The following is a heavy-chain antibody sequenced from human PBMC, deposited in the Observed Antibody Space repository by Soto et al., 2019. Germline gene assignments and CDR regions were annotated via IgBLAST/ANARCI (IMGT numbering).Heavy chain of an antibody. CDR2: ITSDGKSK. Sequence: GGSLRLSCAASGFNFSNHWMHWVRQRPGEGLVWVSRITSDGKSKAYAESVKGRFAISRDNAKNTLYLQMNGLTAEDTAVYHCARESGDWPLNWFDPWGLGTLVTVSS. CDR3: ARESGDWPLNWFDP. CDR1: GFNFSNHW. V-gene: IGHV3-74*01. J-gene: IGHJ5*02. D-gene: IGHD2-21*02.